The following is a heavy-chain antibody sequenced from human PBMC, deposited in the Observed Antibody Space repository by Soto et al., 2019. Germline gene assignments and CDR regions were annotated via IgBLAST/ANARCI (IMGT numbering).Heavy chain of an antibody. V-gene: IGHV4-39*01. CDR1: GGSISSSSYY. D-gene: IGHD3-22*01. J-gene: IGHJ4*02. Sequence: QLQLQESGPGLVKPSETLSLTCTVSGGSISSSSYYWGWIRQPPGKGLEWIGSIYYSGSTYYNPSRKGRVTISVDTSKNQFSLKLSSVTAADTAVYYCASYYYDSSGYYYVPGVYWGQGTLVTVSS. CDR3: ASYYYDSSGYYYVPGVY. CDR2: IYYSGST.